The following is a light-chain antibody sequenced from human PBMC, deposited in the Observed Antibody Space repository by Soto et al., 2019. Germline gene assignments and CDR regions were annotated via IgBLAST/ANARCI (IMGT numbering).Light chain of an antibody. CDR3: QKYNGVPST. J-gene: IGKJ1*01. Sequence: DIQMTQSPSSLSASVGDRVTIACRASQGINNYLAWYQHKPGKVPQLLIFAPSTLQSGVPSRFSGTRSWTDFTLTIISLQPEDVATYYCQKYNGVPSTFGQGTKVEIK. V-gene: IGKV1-27*01. CDR2: APS. CDR1: QGINNY.